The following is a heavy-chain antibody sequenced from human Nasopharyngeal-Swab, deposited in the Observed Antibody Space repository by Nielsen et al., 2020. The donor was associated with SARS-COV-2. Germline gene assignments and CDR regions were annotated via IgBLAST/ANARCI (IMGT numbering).Heavy chain of an antibody. CDR3: ARIPADVVEPAARWWGFDY. CDR2: IYHSGST. V-gene: IGHV4-4*02. Sequence: VRQAPGKGLEWIGEIYHSGSTNYNPSLKSRVTISVDKSKNQFSLKLSSVTAADTAVYYCARIPADVVEPAARWWGFDYWGQGTLVTVSS. J-gene: IGHJ4*02. D-gene: IGHD2-2*01.